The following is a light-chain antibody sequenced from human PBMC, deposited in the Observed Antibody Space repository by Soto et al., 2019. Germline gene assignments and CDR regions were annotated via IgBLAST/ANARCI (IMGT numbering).Light chain of an antibody. CDR3: SSYAGGNDYV. V-gene: IGLV2-8*01. J-gene: IGLJ1*01. CDR2: EVI. CDR1: SSDVGGYNY. Sequence: QSALTQPPSASGSPGQSVTISCTGTSSDVGGYNYVSWYQQHPGKAPKLMIYEVIKRPSGVPDRFSGSKSGNTASLTVSGLQAEDEAHYYCSSYAGGNDYVFGTGTKVTVL.